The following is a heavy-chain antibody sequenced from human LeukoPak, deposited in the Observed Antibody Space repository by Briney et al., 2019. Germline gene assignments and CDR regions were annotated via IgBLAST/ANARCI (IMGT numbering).Heavy chain of an antibody. CDR2: ISSSSSYI. CDR3: ARRYYDILTGYYRELDY. CDR1: GFTFSSYS. V-gene: IGHV3-21*01. D-gene: IGHD3-9*01. Sequence: GGSLRLSCAASGFTFSSYSMNWVRQAPGKGLEWVSSISSSSSYIYYADSVKGRFTISRDNAKNSLYLQMNSLRAEDTAVYYCARRYYDILTGYYRELDYWGQGTLVTVSS. J-gene: IGHJ4*02.